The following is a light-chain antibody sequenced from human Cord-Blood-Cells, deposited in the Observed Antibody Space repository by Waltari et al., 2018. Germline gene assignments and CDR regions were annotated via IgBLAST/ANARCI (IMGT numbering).Light chain of an antibody. CDR3: SSYTSSSTPVV. Sequence: SALTQPTSVSGSPGRSITISCTGTSSDVGGYNYLSWYQQHPCKAPKLMIYDVSNRPSGVSNRFSGSKSGNTASLTISGLQAEDEADYYCSSYTSSSTPVVFGGGTKLTVL. CDR2: DVS. J-gene: IGLJ2*01. CDR1: SSDVGGYNY. V-gene: IGLV2-14*01.